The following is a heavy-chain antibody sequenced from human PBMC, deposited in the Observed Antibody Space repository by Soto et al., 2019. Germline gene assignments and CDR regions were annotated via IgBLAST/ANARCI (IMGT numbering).Heavy chain of an antibody. V-gene: IGHV4-34*01. D-gene: IGHD2-15*01. CDR2: INHSGST. Sequence: SLTCTVYGGSFSGYYCSWIRQPPGKGLEWIGEINHSGSTSYNPSLKSRVTISVDTSKNQLSLKLSSVTAADTAVYYCARGYAAPRAADWGQGTLVTVSS. J-gene: IGHJ4*02. CDR3: ARGYAAPRAAD. CDR1: GGSFSGYY.